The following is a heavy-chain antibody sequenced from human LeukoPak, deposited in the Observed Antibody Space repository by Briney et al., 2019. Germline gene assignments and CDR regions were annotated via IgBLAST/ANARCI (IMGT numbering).Heavy chain of an antibody. J-gene: IGHJ6*02. CDR3: ARIVWGQQLVPPLYYYYGMDV. CDR2: IDWDDDK. CDR1: GFSLSTSGMC. V-gene: IGHV2-70*11. Sequence: SGPALVKPTQTLTVTCTFSGFSLSTSGMCVSWIRQPPGKALEWLARIDWDDDKYYSTSLKTRLTISKDTSKNQVVLTMTNMDPVDTATYYCARIVWGQQLVPPLYYYYGMDVWGQGTTVTVSS. D-gene: IGHD6-13*01.